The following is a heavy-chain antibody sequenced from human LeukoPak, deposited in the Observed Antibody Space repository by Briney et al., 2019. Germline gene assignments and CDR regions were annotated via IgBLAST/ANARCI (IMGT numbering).Heavy chain of an antibody. CDR1: GGTFSSYA. Sequence: SVKVSCKASGGTFSSYAISWVRQAPGQGLEWMGGIIPIFGTANYAQKFQGRATITTDESTSTAYMELSSLRSEDTAVYYCASGGTLSGYLDYWGQGTLVTVSS. CDR2: IIPIFGTA. CDR3: ASGGTLSGYLDY. V-gene: IGHV1-69*05. D-gene: IGHD3-3*01. J-gene: IGHJ4*02.